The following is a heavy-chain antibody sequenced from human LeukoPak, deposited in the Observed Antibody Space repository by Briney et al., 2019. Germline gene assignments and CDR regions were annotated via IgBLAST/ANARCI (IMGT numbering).Heavy chain of an antibody. CDR1: GYSFTSYW. V-gene: IGHV5-51*01. Sequence: KLGESLKISCKGSGYSFTSYWIGWVRQMPRKGLEWMGIIYPADSDTRYSPSFQGQVTISADKSISTAYLQWSSLKASDTVMYYCARQSPYSWWYYYGSGSKHTEYYFDYWGQGTLVTVSS. CDR3: ARQSPYSWWYYYGSGSKHTEYYFDY. D-gene: IGHD3-10*01. CDR2: IYPADSDT. J-gene: IGHJ4*02.